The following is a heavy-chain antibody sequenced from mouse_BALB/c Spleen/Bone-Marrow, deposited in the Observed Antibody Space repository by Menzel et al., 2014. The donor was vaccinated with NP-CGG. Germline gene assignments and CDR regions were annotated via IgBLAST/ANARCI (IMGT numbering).Heavy chain of an antibody. V-gene: IGHV14-3*02. CDR2: IDPANGNT. CDR1: GFNIKDTY. D-gene: IGHD1-1*01. CDR3: ANYYYGSSLFAY. J-gene: IGHJ3*01. Sequence: VQLQQPGAELVKPGASVKLSCTASGFNIKDTYMHWVKQRPEQGLEGLGRIDPANGNTKYDPKFQGKATITADTSSNTASLQLSSLTSEDTAVYYCANYYYGSSLFAYWGQGTLVTVSA.